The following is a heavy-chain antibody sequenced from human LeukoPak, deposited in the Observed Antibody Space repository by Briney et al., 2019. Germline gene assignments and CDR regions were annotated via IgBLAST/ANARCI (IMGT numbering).Heavy chain of an antibody. Sequence: SETLSLTCTVSGGSISSYYWSWIRQPPGKGLEWIGYIYYSGSTNYNPSLKSRVTISVDTSENQFSLKLSSVTAADTAVYYCARGMVRGTPFDYWGQGTLVTVSS. D-gene: IGHD3-10*01. V-gene: IGHV4-59*01. CDR1: GGSISSYY. J-gene: IGHJ4*02. CDR2: IYYSGST. CDR3: ARGMVRGTPFDY.